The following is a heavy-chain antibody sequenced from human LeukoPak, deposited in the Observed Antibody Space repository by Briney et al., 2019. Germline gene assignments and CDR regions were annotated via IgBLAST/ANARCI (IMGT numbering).Heavy chain of an antibody. V-gene: IGHV4-39*07. Sequence: PSETLSLTCTVSGGSISSGSHYWRWIRQPAGMGLEGIGSIYYSGSTYYNPSRKSRVTISVDTSKNQFSLKLSSVTAADTAVYYCARDIPDYGGNSGYYYYGMDVWGQGTTVTVSS. D-gene: IGHD4-23*01. CDR1: GGSISSGSHY. CDR3: ARDIPDYGGNSGYYYYGMDV. CDR2: IYYSGST. J-gene: IGHJ6*02.